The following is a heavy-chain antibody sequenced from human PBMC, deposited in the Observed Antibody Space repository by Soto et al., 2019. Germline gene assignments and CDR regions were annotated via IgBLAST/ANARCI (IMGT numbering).Heavy chain of an antibody. CDR2: IIPIFGTA. CDR1: GGTFSSYA. D-gene: IGHD3-10*01. V-gene: IGHV1-69*01. J-gene: IGHJ5*02. CDR3: ARNWGDYYGSGSYYNWFDP. Sequence: QVQLVQSGAEVKKPGSSVKVSCKASGGTFSSYAISWVRQAPGQGREWMGGIIPIFGTANYAQKFQGRVTITADEATSTAYMELSSLRSEDTAVYYCARNWGDYYGSGSYYNWFDPWGQGTLVTVSS.